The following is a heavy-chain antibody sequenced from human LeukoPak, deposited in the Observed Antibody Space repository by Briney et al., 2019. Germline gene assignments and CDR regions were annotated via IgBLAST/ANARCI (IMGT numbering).Heavy chain of an antibody. CDR3: ARGMGEYCSGGSCYYYYYMDV. V-gene: IGHV4-39*07. CDR1: GGSISSSSYY. Sequence: PSETLSLTCTVSGGSISSSSYYWGWIRQPPGKGLEWIGSIYHSGSTYYNPSLKSRVTISVDTSKNQFSLKLSSVTAADTAVYYCARGMGEYCSGGSCYYYYYMDVWGKGTTVTVSS. J-gene: IGHJ6*03. D-gene: IGHD2-15*01. CDR2: IYHSGST.